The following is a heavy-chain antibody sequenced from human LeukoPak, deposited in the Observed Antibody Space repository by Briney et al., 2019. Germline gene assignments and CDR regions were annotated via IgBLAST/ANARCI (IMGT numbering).Heavy chain of an antibody. CDR2: IKQDGSEK. CDR1: GFTFSRYW. Sequence: GGSLRLSCAASGFTFSRYWMSWVRQAPGRGLEWVANIKQDGSEKYYVDSVKGRFTTSRDNAKNSLYLQMNSLRAEDTAVFYCARDTVVVVSATSLFDYWGQGTLVTVSS. CDR3: ARDTVVVVSATSLFDY. J-gene: IGHJ4*02. V-gene: IGHV3-7*05. D-gene: IGHD2-15*01.